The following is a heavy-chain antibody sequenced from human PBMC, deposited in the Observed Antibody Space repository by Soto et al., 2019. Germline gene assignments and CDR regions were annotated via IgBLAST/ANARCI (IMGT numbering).Heavy chain of an antibody. J-gene: IGHJ4*02. CDR2: IWYDGSNK. D-gene: IGHD6-13*01. CDR3: ARDLPESEGAAAEYYFDY. Sequence: PGGSLRLSCAASGFTFSSYGMHWVRQAPGKGLEWVAVIWYDGSNKYYADSVKGRFTISRDNSKNTLYLQMNSLRAEDTAVYYCARDLPESEGAAAEYYFDYWGQGTLVTVSS. CDR1: GFTFSSYG. V-gene: IGHV3-33*01.